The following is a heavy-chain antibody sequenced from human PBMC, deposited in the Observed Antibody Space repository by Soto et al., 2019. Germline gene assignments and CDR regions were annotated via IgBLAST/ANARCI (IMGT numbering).Heavy chain of an antibody. CDR3: GRDLRYAGRKQSGMDV. J-gene: IGHJ6*02. V-gene: IGHV4-31*03. Sequence: SETLSLTCTVSGGSISSGGYYWSWIRQHPGKGLEWIGYIYYSGSTYYNPSLKSRVTISVDTSKNQFSLTLSSVTAADTAVYYCGRDLRYAGRKQSGMDVWDQGSTVTVSS. D-gene: IGHD5-12*01. CDR2: IYYSGST. CDR1: GGSISSGGYY.